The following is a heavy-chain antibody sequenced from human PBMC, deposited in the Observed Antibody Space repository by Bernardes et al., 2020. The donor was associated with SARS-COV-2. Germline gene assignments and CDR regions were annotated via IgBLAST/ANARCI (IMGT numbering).Heavy chain of an antibody. J-gene: IGHJ3*01. CDR1: GFPFDKYA. D-gene: IGHD5-18*01. CDR3: AKDLSWGHVDTAMVYVFDV. CDR2: LSGSGGGT. Sequence: GGSLRLSCAASGFPFDKYAMNWVRQAPGKGLEWVSTLSGSGGGTYYADSVKGRFTISRDNSRNTLYLQMDSLRAEDTAVYYCAKDLSWGHVDTAMVYVFDVWGQGTMVTVSS. V-gene: IGHV3-23*01.